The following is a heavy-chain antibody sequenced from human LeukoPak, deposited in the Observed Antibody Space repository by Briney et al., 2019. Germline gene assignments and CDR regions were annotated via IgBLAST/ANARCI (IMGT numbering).Heavy chain of an antibody. D-gene: IGHD3-3*01. V-gene: IGHV3-30*03. CDR2: ISNDGSRK. CDR1: GFTFSRHG. CDR3: GRDGGVAYGLDV. Sequence: GGSLRLSCAPSGFTFSRHGMHWVRQAPGKGLEWVAIISNDGSRKYYAHSVEGRFTISRDNSKNTLYLQMDSLRAEDTAVYYCGRDGGVAYGLDVWGQGTTVTVSS. J-gene: IGHJ6*02.